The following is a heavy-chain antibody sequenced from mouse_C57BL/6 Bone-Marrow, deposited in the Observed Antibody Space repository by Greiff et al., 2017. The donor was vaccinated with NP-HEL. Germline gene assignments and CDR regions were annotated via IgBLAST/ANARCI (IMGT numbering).Heavy chain of an antibody. CDR3: ARGWGLHY. J-gene: IGHJ2*01. V-gene: IGHV5-17*01. CDR2: ISSGSSTI. CDR1: GFTFSDYG. Sequence: EVMLVESGGGLVKPGGSLKLSCAASGFTFSDYGMHWVRQAPEKGLEWVAYISSGSSTIYYADTVKGRFTISRDNAKNTLFLQMTSLRSEDTAMYYCARGWGLHYWGQGTTLTVSS. D-gene: IGHD2-3*01.